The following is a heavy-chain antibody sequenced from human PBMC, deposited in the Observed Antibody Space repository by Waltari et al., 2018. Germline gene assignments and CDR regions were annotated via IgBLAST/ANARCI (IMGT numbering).Heavy chain of an antibody. CDR2: IKRKSEGATT. Sequence: EVQLVESGGGLVRPGGSLRLTCVTSGFSFSNAWMCWVRQAPGKGLEWVARIKRKSEGATTDYAAPVKGRFTISRDDSKIMLSLQMYSLTVEDTAVYYCTSDTEAWGQGTQVTVTS. V-gene: IGHV3-15*05. J-gene: IGHJ5*02. CDR1: GFSFSNAW. CDR3: TSDTEA.